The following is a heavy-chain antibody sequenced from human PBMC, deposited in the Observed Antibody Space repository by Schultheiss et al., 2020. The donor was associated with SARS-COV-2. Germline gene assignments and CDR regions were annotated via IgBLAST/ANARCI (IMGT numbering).Heavy chain of an antibody. D-gene: IGHD5-24*01. J-gene: IGHJ6*02. Sequence: SETLSLTCSVSGDSIGTYYWNWVRQSPGKGLEWIGYIYHSGSTYYNPSLKSRVTISVDTSKNQFSLKLSSVTAADTAVYYCARGTRGDGYHLNYYYYGMDVWGQGTTVTVSS. CDR3: ARGTRGDGYHLNYYYYGMDV. V-gene: IGHV4-59*08. CDR1: GDSIGTYY. CDR2: IYHSGST.